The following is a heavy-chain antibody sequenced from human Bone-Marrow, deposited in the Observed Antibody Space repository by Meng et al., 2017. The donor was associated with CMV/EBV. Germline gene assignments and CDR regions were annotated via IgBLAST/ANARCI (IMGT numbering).Heavy chain of an antibody. D-gene: IGHD3-10*01. Sequence: SKAWMSWVRRAPGKALAWVGLIKTNTDGGTTDYAAPVKDRFTISRDDSKNTLYLQMNSRKTEDTGVYYCTTLGQDYFGSGSYYSDYWGQGTLVTVSS. CDR2: IKTNTDGGTT. CDR3: TTLGQDYFGSGSYYSDY. V-gene: IGHV3-15*01. CDR1: SKAW. J-gene: IGHJ4*02.